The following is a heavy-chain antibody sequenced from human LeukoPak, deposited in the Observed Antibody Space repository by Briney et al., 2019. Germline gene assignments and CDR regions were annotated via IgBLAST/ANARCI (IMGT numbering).Heavy chain of an antibody. CDR3: ARAPLYLYYDSSGYYDY. J-gene: IGHJ4*02. Sequence: AGGSLRLSCAASGFTFSSYAMSWVRQAPGKGLEWVSVIYSGGSTYYADSVKGRFTISRDNSKNTLYLQMNSLRAEDTAVYYCARAPLYLYYDSSGYYDYWGQGTLVTVSS. D-gene: IGHD3-22*01. CDR2: IYSGGST. V-gene: IGHV3-66*01. CDR1: GFTFSSYA.